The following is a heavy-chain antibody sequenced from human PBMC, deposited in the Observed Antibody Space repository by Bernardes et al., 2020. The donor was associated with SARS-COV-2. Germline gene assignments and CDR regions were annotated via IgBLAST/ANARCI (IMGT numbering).Heavy chain of an antibody. J-gene: IGHJ4*02. CDR1: GGSISSGGYY. CDR3: ARAPMIVVVTHFDY. CDR2: IYYSGST. D-gene: IGHD3-22*01. V-gene: IGHV4-31*03. Sequence: TLSLTCTVSGGSISSGGYYWSWIRQHPGKGLEWIGYIYYSGSTYYNPSLKSRVTISVDTSKNQFSLKLSSVTAADTAVYYCARAPMIVVVTHFDYWGQGTLVTVSS.